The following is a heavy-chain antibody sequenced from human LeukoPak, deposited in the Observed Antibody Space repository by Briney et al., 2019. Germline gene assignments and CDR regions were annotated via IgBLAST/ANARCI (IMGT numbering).Heavy chain of an antibody. CDR3: ARGVRSALGAFDI. CDR1: GGSISSYY. CDR2: IYYSGST. D-gene: IGHD3-3*01. Sequence: SETLSLTCTVSGGSISSYYWSWIRQPPGKGLEWIGYIYYSGSTNYNPSLKSRVTISVDTSKNQFSLKLSSVTAADTAVYYCARGVRSALGAFDIWGQGTMVTVSS. J-gene: IGHJ3*02. V-gene: IGHV4-59*01.